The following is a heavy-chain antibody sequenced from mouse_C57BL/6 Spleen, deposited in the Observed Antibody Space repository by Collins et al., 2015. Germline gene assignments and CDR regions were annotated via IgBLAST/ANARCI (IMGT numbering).Heavy chain of an antibody. V-gene: IGHV5-12*01. Sequence: TISRDNAKNTLYLQMSRLKSEDTAMYYCEAYDYDVDYAMDYWGQGTSVTVSS. CDR3: EAYDYDVDYAMDY. D-gene: IGHD2-4*01. J-gene: IGHJ4*01.